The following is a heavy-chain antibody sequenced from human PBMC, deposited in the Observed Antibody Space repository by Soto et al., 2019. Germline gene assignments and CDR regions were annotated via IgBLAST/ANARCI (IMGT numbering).Heavy chain of an antibody. CDR1: GGSIRSYY. D-gene: IGHD1-26*01. CDR2: IYTSGTT. CDR3: AREGASGFGMDV. J-gene: IGHJ6*02. Sequence: QVQLQESGPGLVKPSETLSLTCTVSGGSIRSYYWSWIRQPAGKPLEWIGRIYTSGTTNYNPSLKSRVTMVVDTSKNQFSLQWTSVTAADTAIYYCAREGASGFGMDVWGQGTTVTASS. V-gene: IGHV4-4*07.